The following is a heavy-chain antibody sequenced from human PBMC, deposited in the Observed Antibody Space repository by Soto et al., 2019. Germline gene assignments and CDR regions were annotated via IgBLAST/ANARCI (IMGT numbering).Heavy chain of an antibody. CDR2: ISYDGSNK. J-gene: IGHJ6*02. Sequence: QVQLVESGGGVVQPGRSLRLSCAASGFTFSSYAMHWVRQAPGKGLEWVAVISYDGSNKYYADSVKGRFTISRDISKNTLYLQMNSLRAEDTAVYYCARAGDMDVWGQGTTVTVSS. V-gene: IGHV3-30-3*01. CDR3: ARAGDMDV. CDR1: GFTFSSYA. D-gene: IGHD3-16*01.